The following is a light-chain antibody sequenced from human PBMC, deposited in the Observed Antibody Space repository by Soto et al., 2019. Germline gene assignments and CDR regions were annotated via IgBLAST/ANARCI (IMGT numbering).Light chain of an antibody. Sequence: EIVFTQSPATLSLSPGERATLSCRASQSVSSYLAWYQQKPGQAPRLLIYDASNRATGIPARFSGSGSGTDVTPAISSLEPEDFAVYYCQQRSNWHTFGQGTKVEIK. CDR2: DAS. CDR3: QQRSNWHT. J-gene: IGKJ1*01. CDR1: QSVSSY. V-gene: IGKV3-11*01.